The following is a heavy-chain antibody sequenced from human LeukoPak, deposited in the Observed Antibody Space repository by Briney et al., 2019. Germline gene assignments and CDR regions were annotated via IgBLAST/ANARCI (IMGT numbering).Heavy chain of an antibody. CDR1: GFTFSSYG. Sequence: PGGSLRLSCAASGFTFSSYGIHWVRQAPGKGLEWVAFIRYDGSNRYYADSVKGRFTISRDNAKNSLYLQMNSLRAGDTAVYYCARDSFRGSYSDYWGQGTLVTVSS. CDR3: ARDSFRGSYSDY. CDR2: IRYDGSNR. D-gene: IGHD1-26*01. V-gene: IGHV3-30*02. J-gene: IGHJ4*02.